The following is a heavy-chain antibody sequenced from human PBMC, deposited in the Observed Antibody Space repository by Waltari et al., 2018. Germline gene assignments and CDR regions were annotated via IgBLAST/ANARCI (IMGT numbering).Heavy chain of an antibody. J-gene: IGHJ4*02. CDR3: ARRLGGSKTQYFDY. V-gene: IGHV4-59*12. Sequence: QVQLQESGPGLVKASETLSLTCAVSGGSISSNYWSWIRQSPGEGLEWIGYISGDSGSNNYNPSLKSRVTISKDTSKNWFSLKLIFVTAAETAVYYCARRLGGSKTQYFDYWGQGVLVTVSS. D-gene: IGHD3-16*01. CDR2: ISGDSGSN. CDR1: GGSISSNY.